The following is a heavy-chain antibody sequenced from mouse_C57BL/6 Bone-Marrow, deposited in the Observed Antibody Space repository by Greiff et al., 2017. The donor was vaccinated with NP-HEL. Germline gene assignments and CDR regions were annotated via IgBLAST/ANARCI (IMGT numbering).Heavy chain of an antibody. D-gene: IGHD2-5*01. CDR3: ARGHSNYGWYFDV. J-gene: IGHJ1*03. CDR1: GFSLSTSGMG. V-gene: IGHV8-12*01. CDR2: IYWDDDK. Sequence: QVQLKESGPGILQSSQTLSLTCSFSGFSLSTSGMGVSWIRQPSGKGLEWLAHIYWDDDKRYNPSLKSRLTISKDTSRNQVFLKITSVDTADTATYYCARGHSNYGWYFDVWGTGTTVTVSS.